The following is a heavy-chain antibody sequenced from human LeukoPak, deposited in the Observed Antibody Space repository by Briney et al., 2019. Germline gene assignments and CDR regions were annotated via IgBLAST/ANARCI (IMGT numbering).Heavy chain of an antibody. CDR3: AKVPYTYYYDSSGYSDYFDY. Sequence: GGSLRLSCAASGFTFSSYWMTWVRQAPGKGLEWVANIKEDGSEKYYVDSVKGRFTISRDNAKNTLYLQMNSLRAEDTAVYYCAKVPYTYYYDSSGYSDYFDYWGQGTLVTVSS. V-gene: IGHV3-7*01. D-gene: IGHD3-22*01. J-gene: IGHJ4*02. CDR2: IKEDGSEK. CDR1: GFTFSSYW.